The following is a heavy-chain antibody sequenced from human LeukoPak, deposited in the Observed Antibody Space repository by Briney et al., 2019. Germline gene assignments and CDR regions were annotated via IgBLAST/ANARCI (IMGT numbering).Heavy chain of an antibody. CDR2: INHSGST. Sequence: PSKTLSLTCTVSGGSISSSSYYWGWIRQPPGKGLEWIGEINHSGSTNYNPSLKGRVTISVDTSKNQFSLKLSSVTAADTAVYYCARLRGVGIAARTRFDYWGQGTLVTVSS. CDR3: ARLRGVGIAARTRFDY. D-gene: IGHD6-6*01. CDR1: GGSISSSSYY. V-gene: IGHV4-39*07. J-gene: IGHJ4*02.